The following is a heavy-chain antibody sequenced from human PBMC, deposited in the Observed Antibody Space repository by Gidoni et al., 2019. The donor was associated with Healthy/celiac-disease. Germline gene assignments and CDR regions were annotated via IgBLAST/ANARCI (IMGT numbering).Heavy chain of an antibody. CDR1: GGSFSGYY. CDR3: ARDSSSRGGSDY. Sequence: QVQLQQRGAGLLMPSETLSLTCAAYGGSFSGYYWSWIRQPPGKGLEWIGEINHSGSTNYNPSLKSRVTISVDTSKNQFSLKLSSVTAADTAVYYCARDSSSRGGSDYWGQGTLVTVSS. V-gene: IGHV4-34*01. D-gene: IGHD6-6*01. J-gene: IGHJ4*02. CDR2: INHSGST.